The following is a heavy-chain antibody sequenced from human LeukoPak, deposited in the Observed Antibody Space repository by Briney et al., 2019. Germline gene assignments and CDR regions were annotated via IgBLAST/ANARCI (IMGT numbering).Heavy chain of an antibody. Sequence: SETLSLTCAVYGGSFSGYYWSWIRQPPGKGLEWIGEINHSGSTNYNPSLKSRVTISVDTSKNQFSLKLSSVTAADTAVYYCAREDLDYTGFDYWGQGTLVTVSS. V-gene: IGHV4-34*01. CDR1: GGSFSGYY. D-gene: IGHD4-11*01. CDR3: AREDLDYTGFDY. CDR2: INHSGST. J-gene: IGHJ4*02.